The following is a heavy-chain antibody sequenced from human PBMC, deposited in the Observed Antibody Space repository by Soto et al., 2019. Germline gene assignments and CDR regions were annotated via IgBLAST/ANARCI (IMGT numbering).Heavy chain of an antibody. CDR1: GFSLSNARMG. J-gene: IGHJ4*02. CDR2: LFSNDEK. CDR3: ARIGSATVVDY. Sequence: QVTLKESGPVLVKPTETLTLTCTVSGFSLSNARMGVSWIRQPPGKALEWLAHLFSNDEKSYSTSLKSRLTISKDTSKSQVVLTMTNMDPVDTATYYCARIGSATVVDYWGQGTLVTVSS. V-gene: IGHV2-26*01. D-gene: IGHD4-17*01.